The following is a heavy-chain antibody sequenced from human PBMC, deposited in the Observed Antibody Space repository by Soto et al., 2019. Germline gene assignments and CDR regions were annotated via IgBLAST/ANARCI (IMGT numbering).Heavy chain of an antibody. Sequence: ASVKVSCKASGYTFTSYGISWVRQAPGQGLEWMGWISAYNGNTNYAQKLQGRVTMTTDTSTSTAYMELSRLRSDDTAVYYCARESEDGDYFDYWGQGTLVTVSS. V-gene: IGHV1-18*01. CDR2: ISAYNGNT. CDR1: GYTFTSYG. J-gene: IGHJ4*02. CDR3: ARESEDGDYFDY. D-gene: IGHD4-17*01.